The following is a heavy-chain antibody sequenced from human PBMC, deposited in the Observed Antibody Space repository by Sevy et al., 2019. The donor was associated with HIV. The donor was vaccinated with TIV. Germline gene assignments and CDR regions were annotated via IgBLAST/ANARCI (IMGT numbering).Heavy chain of an antibody. D-gene: IGHD5-12*01. J-gene: IGHJ4*02. CDR2: IYTSGST. CDR1: GGSISSYY. Sequence: SETLSLTCTVSGGSISSYYWSWIRQPAGKGLEWIGRIYTSGSTNYNPSLKSRVTMSVDTSKNQFSLKPSSVTAADTAVYYCARDTIAGYSGYDFDYWGQGTLVTVPS. V-gene: IGHV4-4*07. CDR3: ARDTIAGYSGYDFDY.